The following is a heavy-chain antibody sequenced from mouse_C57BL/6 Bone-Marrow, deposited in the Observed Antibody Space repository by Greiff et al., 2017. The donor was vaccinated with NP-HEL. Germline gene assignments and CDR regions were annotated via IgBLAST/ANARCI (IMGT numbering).Heavy chain of an antibody. V-gene: IGHV1-26*01. CDR3: ARSRITTVVAKDY. J-gene: IGHJ2*01. CDR1: GYTFTDYY. Sequence: EVQLQQSGPELVKPGASVKISCKASGYTFTDYYMNWVKQSHGKSLEWIGDIIPNNGGTSYNQKFKGKATLTVDKSSSTAYMELRSLTSEDSAVYYCARSRITTVVAKDYWGQGTTLTVSS. CDR2: IIPNNGGT. D-gene: IGHD1-1*01.